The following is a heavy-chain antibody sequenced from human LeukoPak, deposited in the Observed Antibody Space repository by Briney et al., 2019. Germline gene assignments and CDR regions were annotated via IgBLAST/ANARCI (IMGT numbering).Heavy chain of an antibody. CDR1: GYTFTGYY. V-gene: IGHV1-18*04. CDR2: ISAYNGNT. Sequence: ASVKVSCKASGYTFTGYYMHWVRQAPGQGLEWMGWISAYNGNTNYAQKLQGRVTMTTDTSTSTAYMELRSLRSDDTAVYYCARLYSSGYWFDPWGQGTLVTVSS. D-gene: IGHD3-22*01. CDR3: ARLYSSGYWFDP. J-gene: IGHJ5*02.